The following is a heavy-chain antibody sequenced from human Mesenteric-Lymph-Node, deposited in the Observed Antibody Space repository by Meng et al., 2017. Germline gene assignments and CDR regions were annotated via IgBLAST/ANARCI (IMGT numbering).Heavy chain of an antibody. CDR1: GGTFSSYA. CDR2: IIPIFGTA. D-gene: IGHD1-26*01. V-gene: IGHV1-69*06. CDR3: ARDEGGSYSYRTTPYKDHDAFDI. Sequence: SVKVSCKASGGTFSSYAISWVRQAPGQGLEWMRGIIPIFGTANYAQKFQGRVTITADKSTSTAYMELSSLRSEDTAVYYCARDEGGSYSYRTTPYKDHDAFDIWGQGTMVTVSS. J-gene: IGHJ3*02.